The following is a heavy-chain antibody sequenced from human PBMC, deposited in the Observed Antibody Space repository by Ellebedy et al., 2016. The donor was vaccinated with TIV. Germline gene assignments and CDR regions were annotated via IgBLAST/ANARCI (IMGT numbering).Heavy chain of an antibody. J-gene: IGHJ4*02. D-gene: IGHD3-10*01. CDR2: ISSDGSNK. CDR1: GLTFRSHG. CDR3: ARGGSSGSSDY. Sequence: GGSLRLXXVASGLTFRSHGIYWVRQAPGKGLEWVAVISSDGSNKYYADSVKGRFTIPRDNSKNTLYLQMNSLRTDDMAVYYCARGGSSGSSDYWGQGTLVTVSS. V-gene: IGHV3-30*03.